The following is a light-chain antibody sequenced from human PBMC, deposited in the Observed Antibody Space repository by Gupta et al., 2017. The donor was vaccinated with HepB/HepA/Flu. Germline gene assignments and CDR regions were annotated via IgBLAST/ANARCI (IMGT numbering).Light chain of an antibody. V-gene: IGLV1-51*02. Sequence: QDVLTQPPAVSAAPGQKVTISCSGSSSNIGKIYVSWYQQLPGTAPKLLIYENNKRPSGIPDRFSGSKSGTSATLGITGLQTGDEAGYYCGTWDSSLSAGVFGGGTKLTVL. CDR1: SSNIGKIY. CDR3: GTWDSSLSAGV. J-gene: IGLJ2*01. CDR2: ENN.